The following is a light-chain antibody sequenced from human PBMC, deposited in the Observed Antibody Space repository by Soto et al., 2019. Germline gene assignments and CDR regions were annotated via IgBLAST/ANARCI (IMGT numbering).Light chain of an antibody. CDR3: SSYKITSPFVV. CDR2: DVN. J-gene: IGLJ2*01. Sequence: QSVLTQPASVSGSPGQSITISCTGATSDVGDYDYVSLYQHHPGRAPKLIIYDVNDRPSGVSIRFSGSKSVNTASLTISGLQAEDEADYYCSSYKITSPFVVFGGGTKLTVL. V-gene: IGLV2-14*03. CDR1: TSDVGDYDY.